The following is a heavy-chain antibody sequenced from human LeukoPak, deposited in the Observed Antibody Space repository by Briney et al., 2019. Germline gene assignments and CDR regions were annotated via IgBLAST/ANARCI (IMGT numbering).Heavy chain of an antibody. CDR2: VHLDGRT. V-gene: IGHV4-4*02. D-gene: IGHD3-16*01. J-gene: IGHJ4*02. CDR3: RVGGGFYRTLDY. CDR1: VGSLSGTQG. Sequence: SETLSLTSGVPVGSLSGTQGWIWLRQPPGKGLEWIGEVHLDGRTNFNPSLKSRLTMSVDLSANHVSLKLTSMTDAATAVYYCRVGGGFYRTLDYSGQGTLVTVSS.